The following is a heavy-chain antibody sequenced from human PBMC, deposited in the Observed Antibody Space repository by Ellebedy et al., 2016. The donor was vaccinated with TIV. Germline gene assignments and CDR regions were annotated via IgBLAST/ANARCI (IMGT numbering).Heavy chain of an antibody. CDR3: ARTDPWQPIDD. CDR2: IYHSGSI. J-gene: IGHJ4*02. Sequence: MPSETLSLTCTVSGYSISSGYYWVWIRQPPGKGLEWIGSIYHSGSIYYNPSLKSRVTISVDTSENHFSLNLRTVTAADTAVYYCARTDPWQPIDDWGQGILVSVSS. V-gene: IGHV4-38-2*02. D-gene: IGHD2-21*02. CDR1: GYSISSGYY.